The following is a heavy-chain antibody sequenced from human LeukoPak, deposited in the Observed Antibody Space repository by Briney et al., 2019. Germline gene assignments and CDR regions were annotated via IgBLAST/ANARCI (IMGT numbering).Heavy chain of an antibody. CDR2: IYHSGST. CDR3: AREGPSSIAARRWSWFDP. D-gene: IGHD6-6*01. J-gene: IGHJ5*02. CDR1: GGSISSGGYY. Sequence: SETLSLTCTVSGGSISSGGYYWSWIRQPPGKGLEWIGYIYHSGSTYYNPSLKSRVTISVDRSKNQFSLKLSSVTAADTAVYYCAREGPSSIAARRWSWFDPWGQGTLVTVSS. V-gene: IGHV4-30-2*01.